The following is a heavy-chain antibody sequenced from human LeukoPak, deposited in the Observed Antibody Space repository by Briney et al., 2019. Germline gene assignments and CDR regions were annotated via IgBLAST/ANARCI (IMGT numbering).Heavy chain of an antibody. CDR3: ARDNRIAAAGHYFDY. CDR1: GFTFSSYW. Sequence: PGGSLRLSCAASGFTFSSYWMHWVRQAPGKGLVWVSRINSDGSSTSYADSVKGRFTISRDNAKNSLYLQMNSLRAEDTAVYYCARDNRIAAAGHYFDYWGQGTLVTVSS. CDR2: INSDGSST. V-gene: IGHV3-74*01. J-gene: IGHJ4*02. D-gene: IGHD6-13*01.